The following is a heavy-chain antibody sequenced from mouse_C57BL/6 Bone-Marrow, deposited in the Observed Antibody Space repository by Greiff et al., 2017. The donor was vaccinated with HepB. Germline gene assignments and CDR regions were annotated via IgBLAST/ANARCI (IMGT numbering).Heavy chain of an antibody. J-gene: IGHJ2*01. CDR3: AREDYGSSYYFDY. Sequence: QVQLQQSGAELAKPGASVKLSCKASGYTFTSYWMHWVKQRPGQGLEWIGYINPSSGYTKYNQKFKDKATLTADKSSSTAYMQLSSLTYEDSAVYYCAREDYGSSYYFDYWGQGTTLTVSS. D-gene: IGHD1-1*01. CDR1: GYTFTSYW. V-gene: IGHV1-7*01. CDR2: INPSSGYT.